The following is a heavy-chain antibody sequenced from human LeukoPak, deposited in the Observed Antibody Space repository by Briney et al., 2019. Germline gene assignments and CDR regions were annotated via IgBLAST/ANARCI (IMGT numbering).Heavy chain of an antibody. V-gene: IGHV1-69*13. CDR2: IIPMFDKT. D-gene: IGHD2-2*01. CDR1: GGTFSNYA. Sequence: SVKVSCKASGGTFSNYAISWVRQAPGQGLEWMGGIIPMFDKTNYAQKFQGRVTIIADESTSTAYMELSSLRPEDTAVYYCARGVVPYYYGMDVWGQGTTVTVSS. CDR3: ARGVVPYYYGMDV. J-gene: IGHJ6*02.